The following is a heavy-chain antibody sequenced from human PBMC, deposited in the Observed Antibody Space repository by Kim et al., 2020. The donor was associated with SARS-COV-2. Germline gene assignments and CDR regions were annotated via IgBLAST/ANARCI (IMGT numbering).Heavy chain of an antibody. D-gene: IGHD6-13*01. J-gene: IGHJ3*02. CDR3: ARPQYSSSWSDAFDI. V-gene: IGHV5-51*01. Sequence: PSFQGQVTISADKSISTAYLQWSSLKASDTAMYYCARPQYSSSWSDAFDIWGQGTMVTVSS.